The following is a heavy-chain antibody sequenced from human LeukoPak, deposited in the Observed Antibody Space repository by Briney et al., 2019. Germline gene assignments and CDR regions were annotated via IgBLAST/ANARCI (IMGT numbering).Heavy chain of an antibody. Sequence: SETLSLTCTVSGYSISSGYYWGWIRQPPGKGLEWIGRIYHSGSTYYNLSLKSRVTISVDTSKNQFSLKLSSVTAADTAVYYCARDGGCTNGVCYFYYYYYMDVWGKGTTVTVSS. D-gene: IGHD2-8*01. CDR2: IYHSGST. J-gene: IGHJ6*03. V-gene: IGHV4-38-2*02. CDR1: GYSISSGYY. CDR3: ARDGGCTNGVCYFYYYYYMDV.